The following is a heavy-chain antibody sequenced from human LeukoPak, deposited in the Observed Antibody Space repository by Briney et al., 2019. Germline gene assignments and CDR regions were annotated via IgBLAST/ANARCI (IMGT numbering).Heavy chain of an antibody. J-gene: IGHJ5*02. Sequence: PGGSLRLSCSAYGFPFKNYAMHWGRQAPGKGLEWVSSISWNSGNVDYSDSVKGRFTLSRDNAKNSLFLQMNSLRYEDTAFYYCAKSGTYSSSSVYIDPWAHETPVTVSS. D-gene: IGHD6-6*01. CDR3: AKSGTYSSSSVYIDP. CDR2: ISWNSGNV. V-gene: IGHV3-9*01. CDR1: GFPFKNYA.